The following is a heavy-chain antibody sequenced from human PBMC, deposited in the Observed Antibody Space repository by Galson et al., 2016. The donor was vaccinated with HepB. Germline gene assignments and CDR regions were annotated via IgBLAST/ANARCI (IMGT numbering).Heavy chain of an antibody. J-gene: IGHJ5*02. Sequence: SLRLSCAASGFTFSNYGMHWVRQAPGKGLEWVAFISYDGSNKYYADSVKGRFTITRDSSKNTVYLQMSSLRAEDGAVYYCARDRRTAARRNNRFDPWGQGTQVTVSS. CDR1: GFTFSNYG. V-gene: IGHV3-33*01. CDR2: ISYDGSNK. D-gene: IGHD6-6*01. CDR3: ARDRRTAARRNNRFDP.